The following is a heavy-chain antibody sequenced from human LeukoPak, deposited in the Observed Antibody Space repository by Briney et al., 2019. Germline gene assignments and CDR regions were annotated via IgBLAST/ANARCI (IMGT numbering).Heavy chain of an antibody. J-gene: IGHJ4*02. CDR1: GFTFSNYW. D-gene: IGHD4-23*01. V-gene: IGHV3-7*03. CDR2: IGEDGSEK. CDR3: ARLEYGG. Sequence: GGSLRLSCAASGFTFSNYWMTWVRQAPGKGLEWVANIGEDGSEKYFVDSVKGRFTISRDNAKNSLYLQMNSLTVEDAAVYYCARLEYGGWGQGTLVTVSS.